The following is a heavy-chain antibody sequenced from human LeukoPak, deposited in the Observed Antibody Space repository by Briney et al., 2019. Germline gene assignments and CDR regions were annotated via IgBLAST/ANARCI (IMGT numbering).Heavy chain of an antibody. J-gene: IGHJ4*02. CDR3: ATLYSSSSDY. V-gene: IGHV1-18*01. Sequence: ASVKVSCKASGYTFTSYGISWVRQAPGQGLEWMGWISAYNGNTNYAQKFQGRVTMTEDTSTDTAYMELSSLRSEDTAVYYCATLYSSSSDYWGQGTLVTVSS. CDR1: GYTFTSYG. CDR2: ISAYNGNT. D-gene: IGHD6-13*01.